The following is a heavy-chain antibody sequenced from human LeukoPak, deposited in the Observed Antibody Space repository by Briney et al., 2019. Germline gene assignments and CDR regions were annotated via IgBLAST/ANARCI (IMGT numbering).Heavy chain of an antibody. D-gene: IGHD1-1*01. CDR3: AAERYVDNCCWFDP. CDR2: IAVGSGST. J-gene: IGHJ5*02. CDR1: GFTFSSST. V-gene: IGHV1-58*01. Sequence: SVKVSCKASGFTFSSSTVQWVRQARGQRLEWIGWIAVGSGSTKYAQELQERVTITRDLSTSTSYMELSSLRSEDTAVYYCAAERYVDNCCWFDPWGQGTLVTVSS.